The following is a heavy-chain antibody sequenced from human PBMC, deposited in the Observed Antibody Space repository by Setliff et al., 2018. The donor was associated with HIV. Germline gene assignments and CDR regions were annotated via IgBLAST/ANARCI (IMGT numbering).Heavy chain of an antibody. J-gene: IGHJ3*02. D-gene: IGHD3-22*01. Sequence: SETLSLTCTVSGGSISSHYWSWIRQPPGKGLEWIGSIYYSGSTNYNPSLKSRVTISVDTSKNQCSLKLSSVTAADTAVYYCARGVPPDLYYDSSHGYDAFDIWGQGTMVTVSS. V-gene: IGHV4-59*11. CDR2: IYYSGST. CDR1: GGSISSHY. CDR3: ARGVPPDLYYDSSHGYDAFDI.